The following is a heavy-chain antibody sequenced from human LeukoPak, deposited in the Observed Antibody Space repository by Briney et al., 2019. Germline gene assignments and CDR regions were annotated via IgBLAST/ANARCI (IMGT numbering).Heavy chain of an antibody. V-gene: IGHV1-46*01. CDR1: GYTLTSHK. CDR3: ARDAGTYSVDY. CDR2: IKPSGGST. Sequence: ASVKVSCKASGYTLTSHKMHWVRQAPGQGLEWMGIIKPSGGSTVYAQQFQGRVTMTRDTSTSTVYMELSSLTFVDTAVYYCARDAGTYSVDYWGQGTLVTVSS. D-gene: IGHD1-26*01. J-gene: IGHJ4*02.